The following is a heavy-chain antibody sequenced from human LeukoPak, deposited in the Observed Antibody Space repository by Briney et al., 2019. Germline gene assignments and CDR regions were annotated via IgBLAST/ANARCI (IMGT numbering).Heavy chain of an antibody. J-gene: IGHJ3*02. D-gene: IGHD2/OR15-2a*01. Sequence: ETSETLSLTCTVSGGSISSYYWSWIRQPPGKGLEWIGYIYYSGSTNYNPSLKSRVTISVDTSKNQFSLKLSSVTAADTAVYYCASLLPDTDAFDIWGQGTMVTVSS. CDR1: GGSISSYY. CDR2: IYYSGST. V-gene: IGHV4-59*01. CDR3: ASLLPDTDAFDI.